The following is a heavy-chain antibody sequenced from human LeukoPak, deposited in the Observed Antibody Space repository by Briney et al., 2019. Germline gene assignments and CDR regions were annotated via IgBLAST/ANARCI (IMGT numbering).Heavy chain of an antibody. J-gene: IGHJ4*02. CDR1: GFTFSNYW. V-gene: IGHV3-7*01. CDR3: ARDSYAIIDY. Sequence: GGSLRLSCAASGFTFSNYWMAWVRQAPGKGLEWVANIKQDGSEKYYVDSVKGRFTISGDNAKNSLSLQMNSLRAEDTAMYYCARDSYAIIDYWGQGTLVTVSS. CDR2: IKQDGSEK. D-gene: IGHD2-2*01.